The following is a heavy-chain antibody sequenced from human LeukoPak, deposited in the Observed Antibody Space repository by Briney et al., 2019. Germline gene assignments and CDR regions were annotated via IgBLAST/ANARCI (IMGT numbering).Heavy chain of an antibody. CDR3: ARDEGSGHYGRFDP. V-gene: IGHV1-2*02. CDR2: INPNNGDT. CDR1: GYTFVGYY. Sequence: ASVKVSCKPSGYTFVGYYIHWVRQAPGQGLEWMGWINPNNGDTHYAQKFLGRVTMTRDTSIRTAYMEVSRLIFDDTAMYYCARDEGSGHYGRFDPWGQGTLVTVSS. D-gene: IGHD4-17*01. J-gene: IGHJ5*02.